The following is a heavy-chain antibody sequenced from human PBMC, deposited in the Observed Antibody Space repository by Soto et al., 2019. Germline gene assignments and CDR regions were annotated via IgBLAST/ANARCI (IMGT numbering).Heavy chain of an antibody. CDR1: GYSFTSYL. CDR3: ARLGYCTGTSCYTFDS. J-gene: IGHJ4*02. Sequence: GESLKISCQGSGYSFTSYLIGWVRQRPGKGLEWMGRINHRDSYTTYSPSFQGHVTISTDKSFSTAYLQWSGLKASDTAMYYCARLGYCTGTSCYTFDSWGQGTLVTVSS. D-gene: IGHD2-2*02. CDR2: INHRDSYT. V-gene: IGHV5-10-1*01.